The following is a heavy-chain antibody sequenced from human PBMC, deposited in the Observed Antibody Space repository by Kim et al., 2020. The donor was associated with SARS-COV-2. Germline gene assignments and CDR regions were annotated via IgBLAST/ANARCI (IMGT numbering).Heavy chain of an antibody. J-gene: IGHJ4*02. CDR2: ISSSSSYI. CDR1: GFTFSSYS. V-gene: IGHV3-21*01. D-gene: IGHD3-22*01. Sequence: GGSLRLSCAASGFTFSSYSMNWVRQAPGKGLEWVSSISSSSSYIYYADSVKGRFTISRDNAKNSLYLQMNSLRAEDTAVYYCATRGLNYYDSSGYTLYWGQGTLVTVSS. CDR3: ATRGLNYYDSSGYTLY.